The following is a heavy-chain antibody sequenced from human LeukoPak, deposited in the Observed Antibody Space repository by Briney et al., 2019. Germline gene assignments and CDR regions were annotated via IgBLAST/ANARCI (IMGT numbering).Heavy chain of an antibody. CDR1: GFTFTNYA. CDR3: AKNGYSTDFTF. D-gene: IGHD5-12*01. J-gene: IGHJ4*02. Sequence: PGGSLRLSCAASGFTFTNYAMSWVRQAPGKGLEWVSAIVGSGASTYYADSVKGRFTISRDNSKNTVYLQMNSRRAEDTAVYFCAKNGYSTDFTFWGQGTLVTVSS. V-gene: IGHV3-23*01. CDR2: IVGSGAST.